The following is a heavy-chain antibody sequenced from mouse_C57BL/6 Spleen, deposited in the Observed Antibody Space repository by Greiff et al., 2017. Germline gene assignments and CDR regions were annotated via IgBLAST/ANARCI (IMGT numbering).Heavy chain of an antibody. CDR3: SRPYYGSGGAMDY. D-gene: IGHD1-1*01. V-gene: IGHV5-17*01. J-gene: IGHJ4*01. CDR1: GFTFSDYG. Sequence: EVQVVESGGGLVKPGGSLKLSCAASGFTFSDYGMHWVRQAPEKGLEWVAYISSGSSTIYYAETVKGRFTISRDNAKNTLFLQMTSLRSEDTAMYYCSRPYYGSGGAMDYWGQGTSVTVSS. CDR2: ISSGSSTI.